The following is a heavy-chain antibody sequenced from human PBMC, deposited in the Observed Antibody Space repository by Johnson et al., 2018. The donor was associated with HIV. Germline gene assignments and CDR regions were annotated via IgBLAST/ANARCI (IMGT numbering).Heavy chain of an antibody. CDR1: GFTFSSYD. CDR3: AKETGTHSAFEI. CDR2: INQDGSEK. Sequence: VQLVESGGGVARPGGSLRLSCAASGFTFSSYDMHWVRQATGKGLEWVANINQDGSEKNYVDSVKGRFTISRDNSKNTVWLQMNSLRAEDTALYYCAKETGTHSAFEIWGQGTVVTVSS. V-gene: IGHV3-7*05. J-gene: IGHJ3*02. D-gene: IGHD3-10*01.